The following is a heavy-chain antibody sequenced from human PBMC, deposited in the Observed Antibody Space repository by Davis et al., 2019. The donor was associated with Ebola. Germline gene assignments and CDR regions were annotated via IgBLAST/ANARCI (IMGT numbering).Heavy chain of an antibody. Sequence: SLKISCAASGFTFDDYAMHWVRQAPGKGLEWVSGISWNSGSIYIAESVKGRFAISRDNAKNTLYLQMNNLRVEDTAVYYCATLPGYYWGQGTLVTVSS. CDR3: ATLPGYY. CDR1: GFTFDDYA. J-gene: IGHJ4*02. D-gene: IGHD1-26*01. CDR2: ISWNSGSI. V-gene: IGHV3-9*01.